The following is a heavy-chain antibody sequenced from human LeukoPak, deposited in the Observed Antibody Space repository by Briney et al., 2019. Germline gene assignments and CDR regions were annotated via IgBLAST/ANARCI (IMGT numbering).Heavy chain of an antibody. Sequence: QPGGSLRLSCAASGFTFSSYAMSWVRQSPGKGLEWVSAIGGSGGTTKYADSVKGRFTISSDNSKNTQYLQMSSLRAEDTAVYYCSKDRGGTNGDYFDYWGQGTLVTVSS. CDR2: IGGSGGTT. CDR1: GFTFSSYA. D-gene: IGHD3-10*01. J-gene: IGHJ4*02. CDR3: SKDRGGTNGDYFDY. V-gene: IGHV3-23*01.